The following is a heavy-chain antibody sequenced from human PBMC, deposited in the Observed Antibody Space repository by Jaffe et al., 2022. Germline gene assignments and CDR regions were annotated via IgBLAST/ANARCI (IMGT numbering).Heavy chain of an antibody. CDR1: GGTFSSYA. CDR3: ARYTRQQPHDYGDSLGAFDI. Sequence: QVQLVQSGAEVKKPGSSVKVSCKASGGTFSSYAISWVRQAPGQGLEWMGGIIPIFGTANYAQKFQGRVTITADESTSTAYMELSSLRSEDTAVYYCARYTRQQPHDYGDSLGAFDIWGQGTMVTVSS. D-gene: IGHD4-17*01. J-gene: IGHJ3*02. V-gene: IGHV1-69*01. CDR2: IIPIFGTA.